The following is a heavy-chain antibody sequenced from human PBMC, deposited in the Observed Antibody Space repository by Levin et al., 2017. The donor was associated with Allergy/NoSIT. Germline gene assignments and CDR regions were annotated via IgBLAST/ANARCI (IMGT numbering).Heavy chain of an antibody. J-gene: IGHJ3*02. CDR1: GGSISSYY. CDR3: ARDITGTGAFDI. V-gene: IGHV4-59*01. CDR2: IYYSGST. D-gene: IGHD1-20*01. Sequence: NSSETLSLTCTVSGGSISSYYWSWIRQPPGKGLEWIGYIYYSGSTNYNPSLKSRVTISVDTSKNQFSLKLSSVTAADTAVYYCARDITGTGAFDIWGQGTMVTVSS.